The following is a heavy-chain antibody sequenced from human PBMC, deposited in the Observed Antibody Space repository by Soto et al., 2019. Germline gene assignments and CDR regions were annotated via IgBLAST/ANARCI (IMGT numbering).Heavy chain of an antibody. CDR3: AKGGGSARDFDY. D-gene: IGHD1-26*01. CDR1: GFTFGNYG. J-gene: IGHJ4*02. V-gene: IGHV3-30*18. CDR2: TSYDGNNN. Sequence: GGSLRLSCTGSGFTFGNYGMHWVRQAPGKGLEWVASTSYDGNNNYYADSLKGRFTISRDNSKKMVYIQMTSLGPEDTAVYYCAKGGGSARDFDYWGQGALVTVSS.